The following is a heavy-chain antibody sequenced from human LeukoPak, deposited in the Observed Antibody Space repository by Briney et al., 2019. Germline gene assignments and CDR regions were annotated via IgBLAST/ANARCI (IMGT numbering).Heavy chain of an antibody. D-gene: IGHD3-22*01. CDR3: ARVSGSGYPDY. CDR2: ISSNGGST. CDR1: GFTFSSYA. J-gene: IGHJ4*02. Sequence: GGSLRLSCAASGFTFSSYAMHWVRQAPGKGLEYVSAISSNGGSTYYANSVKGRFTISRDNSKNTLYLQMGSLRAEDMAVYYCARVSGSGYPDYWGQGTLVTVSS. V-gene: IGHV3-64*01.